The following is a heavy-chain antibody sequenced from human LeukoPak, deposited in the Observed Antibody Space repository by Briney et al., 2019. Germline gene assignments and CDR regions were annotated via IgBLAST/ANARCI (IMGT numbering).Heavy chain of an antibody. CDR2: IYYSGST. J-gene: IGHJ5*02. CDR1: GGSISSGGYY. V-gene: IGHV4-31*03. CDR3: ARELATKFTHYYGSGSYSGWFDP. D-gene: IGHD3-10*01. Sequence: SETLSLTCTVSGGSISSGGYYWSWIRQHPGKGLEWIGYIYYSGSTYYNPSLKSRVTISVDTSKNQFSLKLSSVTAADTAVYYCARELATKFTHYYGSGSYSGWFDPWGQGTLVTVSS.